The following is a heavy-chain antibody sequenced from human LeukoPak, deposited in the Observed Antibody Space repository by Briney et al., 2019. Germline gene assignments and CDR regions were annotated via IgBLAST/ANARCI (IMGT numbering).Heavy chain of an antibody. CDR3: ARDPRFGLSADAFDI. Sequence: ASVKVSCKASGYTFTGYYMHWVRQAPGQGLEWMGWINPNSGGTNYAQKFQGRVTITKHTSINTAYMELSRLRSDDTAVYYCARDPRFGLSADAFDIWGQGTMVTVSS. D-gene: IGHD3-10*01. CDR2: INPNSGGT. J-gene: IGHJ3*02. V-gene: IGHV1-2*02. CDR1: GYTFTGYY.